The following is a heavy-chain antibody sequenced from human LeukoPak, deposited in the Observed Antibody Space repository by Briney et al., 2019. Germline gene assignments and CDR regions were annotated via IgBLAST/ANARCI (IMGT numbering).Heavy chain of an antibody. V-gene: IGHV4-39*01. CDR1: GASITDTDYF. D-gene: IGHD6-19*01. CDR2: IHFSGST. CDR3: ARPLSYTSGWFGPWGY. Sequence: SEALSLTCNVFGASITDTDYFWAWIRQPPGKGLQWIGSIHFSGSTTYYKASLESRVTIAVDTSKNQFSLTLTSVTAADTAVYYCARPLSYTSGWFGPWGYWGQGTLVAVSS. J-gene: IGHJ4*02.